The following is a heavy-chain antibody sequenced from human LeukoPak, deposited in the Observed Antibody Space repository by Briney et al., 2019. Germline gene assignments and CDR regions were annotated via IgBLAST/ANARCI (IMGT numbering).Heavy chain of an antibody. V-gene: IGHV3-33*01. J-gene: IGHJ4*02. CDR1: GFTFSNYG. Sequence: GGSLRLSCAASGFTFSNYGMHWVRQAPGKGLEWVALIWYDGSNKNYADSVQGRFIISRDNSKNTLYLQMNSLRAEDTAVYYCARGMGLNIVATFGYWGQGTLVTVSS. CDR3: ARGMGLNIVATFGY. CDR2: IWYDGSNK. D-gene: IGHD5-12*01.